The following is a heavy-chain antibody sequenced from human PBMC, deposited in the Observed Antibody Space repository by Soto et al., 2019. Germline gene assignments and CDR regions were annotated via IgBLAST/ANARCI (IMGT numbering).Heavy chain of an antibody. CDR2: FFWGDDK. J-gene: IGHJ3*01. CDR1: GFSLTTSGRG. D-gene: IGHD3-16*01. CDR3: AHSLEMMDAFDV. Sequence: QITLKESGPTLVKPTQTLTLTCTFSGFSLTTSGRGVGWIRQPPGKALEGLALFFWGDDKRYSPSLKTRLTISKDTSKHQVVLTMTNMGPEDTATYYCAHSLEMMDAFDVWGQGTVVTVSS. V-gene: IGHV2-5*02.